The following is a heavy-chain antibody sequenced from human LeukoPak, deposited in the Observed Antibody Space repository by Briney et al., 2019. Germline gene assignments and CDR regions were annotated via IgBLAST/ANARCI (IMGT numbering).Heavy chain of an antibody. Sequence: PGGSLRLSCAASGFTFSSYWMHWVRHAPGKGLVWVSRINSDGSSTSYADSVKGRFTIARDNAKNSVYLEMNSLRADDTAVYYCARSARLMKGVVEVTALDDWGQGTLVTVSS. J-gene: IGHJ4*02. V-gene: IGHV3-74*01. D-gene: IGHD3-3*01. CDR1: GFTFSSYW. CDR3: ARSARLMKGVVEVTALDD. CDR2: INSDGSST.